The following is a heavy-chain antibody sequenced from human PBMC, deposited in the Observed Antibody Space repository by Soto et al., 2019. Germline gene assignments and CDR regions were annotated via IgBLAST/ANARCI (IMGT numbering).Heavy chain of an antibody. Sequence: VGSLRLSCAASGFTFSSYWMSWVRQAPGKGLEWVANIKQDGSEKYYVDSVKGRFTISRDNAKNSLYLQMNSLRAEDTAVYYCARMYSYGYPYYYYGMDVWGQGTTVTVSS. CDR3: ARMYSYGYPYYYYGMDV. CDR1: GFTFSSYW. V-gene: IGHV3-7*03. D-gene: IGHD5-18*01. CDR2: IKQDGSEK. J-gene: IGHJ6*02.